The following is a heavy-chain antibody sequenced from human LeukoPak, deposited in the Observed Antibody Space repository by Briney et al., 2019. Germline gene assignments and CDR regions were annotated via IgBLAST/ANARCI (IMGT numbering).Heavy chain of an antibody. V-gene: IGHV4-4*07. Sequence: SETLSLTCTVSGGSVSNYYWNWIRQPAGKGLEWIGRISSSGNTNYNPSLKSRVTMALDTSTNQVSLKLISVTAADTAVFYCARERTETTYERYFDLWGQGSLVTVSS. CDR3: ARERTETTYERYFDL. J-gene: IGHJ4*02. D-gene: IGHD4-17*01. CDR2: ISSSGNT. CDR1: GGSVSNYY.